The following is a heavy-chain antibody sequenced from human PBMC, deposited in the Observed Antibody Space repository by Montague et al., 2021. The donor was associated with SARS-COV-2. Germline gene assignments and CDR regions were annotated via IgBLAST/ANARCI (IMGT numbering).Heavy chain of an antibody. CDR2: TYHRYKWYN. CDR1: GDSVSSNSAA. D-gene: IGHD6-19*01. J-gene: IGHJ6*02. CDR3: ARGADRYYFYGMDV. Sequence: CAISGDSVSSNSAAWNWIRQSPSRGLEWLGRTYHRYKWYNEYAVSVSSRITINPDTSKNQFSLQVNSVTPEDTAVYYCARGADRYYFYGMDVWGQGTTVTVSS. V-gene: IGHV6-1*01.